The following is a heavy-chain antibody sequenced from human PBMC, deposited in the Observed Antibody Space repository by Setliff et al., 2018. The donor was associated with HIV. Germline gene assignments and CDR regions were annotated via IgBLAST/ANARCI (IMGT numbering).Heavy chain of an antibody. V-gene: IGHV3-73*01. CDR3: SASADGDCATTSCSNWFDP. CDR2: IKTKPSNYAT. J-gene: IGHJ5*02. D-gene: IGHD2-2*01. Sequence: GGSLRLSCSASGFSFSDSAIHWVRQASGKGLEWIGRIKTKPSNYATAYGASVTGRFTISRDDSQNTAYLQMKSLKTEDTAIYFCSASADGDCATTSCSNWFDPWGQGTLVTVSS. CDR1: GFSFSDSA.